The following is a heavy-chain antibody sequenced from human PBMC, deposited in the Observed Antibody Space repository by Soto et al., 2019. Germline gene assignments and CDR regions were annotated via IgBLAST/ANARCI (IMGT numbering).Heavy chain of an antibody. Sequence: PGGSLRLSCAASGFTFSSYWMSWVRQAPGKGLEWVANIKQDGSEKYYVDSVKGRFTISRDNAKNSLYLQMNSLRAEDTAVYYCARVAYCGGDCYPAAVDYWGQGTLVTVSS. CDR3: ARVAYCGGDCYPAAVDY. CDR2: IKQDGSEK. D-gene: IGHD2-21*02. J-gene: IGHJ4*02. V-gene: IGHV3-7*01. CDR1: GFTFSSYW.